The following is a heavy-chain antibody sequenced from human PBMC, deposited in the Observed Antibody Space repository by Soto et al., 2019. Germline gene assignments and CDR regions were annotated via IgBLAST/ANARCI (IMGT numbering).Heavy chain of an antibody. D-gene: IGHD2-2*01. CDR3: ARVVPAATLFDY. CDR2: IYYRGST. J-gene: IGHJ4*02. Sequence: QVQLQESGPGLVKPSRTLSLTCTVSGGSISSGDYYWSWIRQPPGKGLEWIGYIYYRGSTYYNPSLKSRVTISVDTSKNQFSLKLSSVTAADTAVYYCARVVPAATLFDYWGQGTLVTVSS. V-gene: IGHV4-30-4*01. CDR1: GGSISSGDYY.